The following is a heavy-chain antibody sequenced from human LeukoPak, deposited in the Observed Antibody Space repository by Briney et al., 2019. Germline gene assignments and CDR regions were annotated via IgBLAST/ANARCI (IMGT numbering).Heavy chain of an antibody. CDR1: GGSISSYY. D-gene: IGHD6-13*01. J-gene: IGHJ3*02. Sequence: SETLSHTCTVSGGSISSYYWSWIRQPPGKGLEWIGYIYYSGSTNYNPSLKSRVTISVDTSKNQFSLKLSSVTAADTAVYYCAAYSSSWYDAFDIWGQGTVVTVSS. CDR3: AAYSSSWYDAFDI. CDR2: IYYSGST. V-gene: IGHV4-59*01.